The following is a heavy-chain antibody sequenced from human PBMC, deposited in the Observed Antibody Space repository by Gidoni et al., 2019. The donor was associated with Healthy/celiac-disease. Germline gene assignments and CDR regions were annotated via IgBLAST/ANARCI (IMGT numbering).Heavy chain of an antibody. CDR2: ISWNSGSI. D-gene: IGHD3-22*01. CDR1: GFPFDDYA. V-gene: IGHV3-9*01. Sequence: EVQLVESGGGLVQPGRSLRLSCAASGFPFDDYAMHWVRQAPGKGLEWVSGISWNSGSIGDADSVKGRFTISRDNAKNSLYLQMNSLRAEDTALYYCAKGSVTMIVATLDYWGQGTLVTVSS. J-gene: IGHJ4*02. CDR3: AKGSVTMIVATLDY.